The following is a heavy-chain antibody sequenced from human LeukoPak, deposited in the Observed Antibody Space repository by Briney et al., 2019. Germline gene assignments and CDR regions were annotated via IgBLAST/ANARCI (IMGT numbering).Heavy chain of an antibody. CDR3: ARDPHYSTYGNLAY. CDR1: GFTVSSNY. Sequence: QPGGSLRLSCAASGFTVSSNYMSWVRQAPGKGLEWVSVIYSGGSTYYADSVKGRFTISRDNSKNTLYLQMNSLRAEDTAVYYRARDPHYSTYGNLAYWGQGTLVTVSS. V-gene: IGHV3-53*01. D-gene: IGHD4-11*01. CDR2: IYSGGST. J-gene: IGHJ4*02.